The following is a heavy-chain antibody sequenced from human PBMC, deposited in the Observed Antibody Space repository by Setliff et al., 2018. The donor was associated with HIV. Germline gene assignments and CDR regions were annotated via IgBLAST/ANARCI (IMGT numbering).Heavy chain of an antibody. J-gene: IGHJ3*02. CDR1: GGSFNTYA. CDR2: IISIFDKA. CDR3: ARGGVRGYSYGEAFDI. V-gene: IGHV1-69*13. Sequence: SVKVSCKSSGGSFNTYAINWVRQAPGQGLEWMGGIISIFDKANYAQKFHGRLTITADDSTRTVYLELNSLGSGDAAVYYCARGGVRGYSYGEAFDIWGQGTLVTVS. D-gene: IGHD5-18*01.